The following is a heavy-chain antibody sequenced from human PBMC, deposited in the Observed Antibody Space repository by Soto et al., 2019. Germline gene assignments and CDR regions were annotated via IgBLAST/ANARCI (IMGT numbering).Heavy chain of an antibody. D-gene: IGHD2-21*02. J-gene: IGHJ4*02. Sequence: GGSLRLSCTASGFTFGDYAMGWFRQAPGKGLEWVGFIRSKAYGGTTEYAASVKGRFTISRDDSKSIAYLQMNSLKTEDTAVYYCTRLYVRLLSHDYWGQGTLVTVSS. CDR3: TRLYVRLLSHDY. CDR2: IRSKAYGGTT. CDR1: GFTFGDYA. V-gene: IGHV3-49*03.